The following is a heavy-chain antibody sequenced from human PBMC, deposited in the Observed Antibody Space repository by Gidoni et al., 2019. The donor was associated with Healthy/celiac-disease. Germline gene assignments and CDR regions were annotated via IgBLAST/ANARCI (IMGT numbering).Heavy chain of an antibody. J-gene: IGHJ4*02. CDR3: AKDVDPQQLVRHGVDY. D-gene: IGHD6-13*01. CDR2: ISYDGSNK. Sequence: QVQLVESGGGVVQPGRSLRLPCSASGFTFSSFGIHWVRQAPGKGLEWVAVISYDGSNKYYADSVKGRFTISRDNSKNTLYLQMNSLRAEDTAVYYCAKDVDPQQLVRHGVDYWGQGTLVTVSS. CDR1: GFTFSSFG. V-gene: IGHV3-30*18.